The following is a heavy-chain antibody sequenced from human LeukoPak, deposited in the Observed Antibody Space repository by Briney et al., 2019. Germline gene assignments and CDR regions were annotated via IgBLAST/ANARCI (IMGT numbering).Heavy chain of an antibody. D-gene: IGHD6-13*01. CDR1: GGTFSSYA. J-gene: IGHJ4*02. CDR2: IIPIFGTA. CDR3: ARERPPGDSSNWFLEGYFDI. Sequence: SVKVSCKASGGTFSSYAITWVRRAPGQGLEWMGRIIPIFGTANYAQKFQGRVTITTDESTSTAYMELSTLRSDDTAVYYCARERPPGDSSNWFLEGYFDIWGQGTLVTVSS. V-gene: IGHV1-69*05.